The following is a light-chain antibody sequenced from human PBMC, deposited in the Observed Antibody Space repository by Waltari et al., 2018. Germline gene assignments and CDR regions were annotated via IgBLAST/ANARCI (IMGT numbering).Light chain of an antibody. CDR2: DVS. J-gene: IGLJ1*01. CDR3: GSYTSSTTLA. V-gene: IGLV2-14*03. Sequence: QSALTQTASVSGSPGQSITISCTGTRSDVGGYYDVYLYQQHPGKAPKLILYDVSNRPLEVSHRFSGSKSGNTASLTISGLQADDEAEYYCGSYTSSTTLAFGTGTKVTVL. CDR1: RSDVGGYYD.